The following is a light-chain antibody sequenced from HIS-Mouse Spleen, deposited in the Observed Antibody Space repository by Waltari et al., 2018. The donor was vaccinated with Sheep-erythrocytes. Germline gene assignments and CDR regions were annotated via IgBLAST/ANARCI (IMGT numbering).Light chain of an antibody. CDR3: QQYYSTLT. Sequence: DIVMTQSPDSLAVSLGERATINCKSSQSVLYSCNNKNYLAWNQQKPRQPPKPLIYWASTREAGVPNRFSGSGSGTDFTLTISSLPAEDVAVYYCQQYYSTLTFGGGTKVEIK. CDR2: WAS. J-gene: IGKJ4*01. V-gene: IGKV4-1*01. CDR1: QSVLYSCNNKNY.